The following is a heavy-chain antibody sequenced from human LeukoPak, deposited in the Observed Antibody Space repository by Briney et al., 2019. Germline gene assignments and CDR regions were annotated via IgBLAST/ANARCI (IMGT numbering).Heavy chain of an antibody. CDR1: GFTFSSYA. J-gene: IGHJ4*02. CDR3: ASGVIVVAPIDY. V-gene: IGHV3-30-3*01. D-gene: IGHD3-22*01. Sequence: GGSLRLSCAASGFTFSSYAMHWVRQAPGKGLEWVAVISYDGSNKYYADSVKGRFTISGDNSKNTLYLQMNSLRAEDTAVYYCASGVIVVAPIDYWGQGTLVTVSS. CDR2: ISYDGSNK.